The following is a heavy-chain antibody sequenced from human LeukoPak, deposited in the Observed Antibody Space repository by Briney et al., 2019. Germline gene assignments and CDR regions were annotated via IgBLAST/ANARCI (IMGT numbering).Heavy chain of an antibody. CDR3: AKDPIAAAGMYYFDY. CDR1: GFTFDDYA. J-gene: IGHJ4*02. CDR2: ISGDGGST. Sequence: SGGSLRLSCAASGFTFDDYAMQWVRQAPGKGLEWVSLISGDGGSTYYADSVKGRFTISRDNSKNSPYLQMNSLRTEDTALYYCAKDPIAAAGMYYFDYWGQGTLVTVSS. D-gene: IGHD6-13*01. V-gene: IGHV3-43*02.